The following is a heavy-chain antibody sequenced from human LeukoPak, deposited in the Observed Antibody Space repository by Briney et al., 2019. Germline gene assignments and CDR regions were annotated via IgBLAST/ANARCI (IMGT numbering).Heavy chain of an antibody. V-gene: IGHV4-59*01. Sequence: KPSESLSLTCTVAGGSMSSYYWNWIRQPPGKGLEWIGYFHYSGSTNYNPSLKSRVTISVDTSKNQFSLKLSSVTAADTAMYYCARGGGGSWYGTVDYWGQGALVTVSS. J-gene: IGHJ4*02. CDR3: ARGGGGSWYGTVDY. D-gene: IGHD6-13*01. CDR1: GGSMSSYY. CDR2: FHYSGST.